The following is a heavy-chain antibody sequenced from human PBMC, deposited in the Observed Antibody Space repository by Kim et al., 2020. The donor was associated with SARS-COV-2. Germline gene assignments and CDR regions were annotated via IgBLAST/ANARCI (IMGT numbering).Heavy chain of an antibody. J-gene: IGHJ4*02. CDR2: INHSGST. Sequence: SETLSLTCAVYGGSFSGYYWSWIRQPPGKGLEWIGEINHSGSTNYNPSLKSRVTISVDTSKNQFSLKLSSVTAADTAVYYCARSTIEYSSPYFDYWGQGTLVTVSS. CDR1: GGSFSGYY. D-gene: IGHD6-6*01. CDR3: ARSTIEYSSPYFDY. V-gene: IGHV4-34*01.